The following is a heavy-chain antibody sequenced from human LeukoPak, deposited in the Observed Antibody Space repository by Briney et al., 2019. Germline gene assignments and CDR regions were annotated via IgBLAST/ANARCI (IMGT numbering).Heavy chain of an antibody. V-gene: IGHV3-33*01. CDR3: ARGQPPSYYDMDV. D-gene: IGHD6-13*01. CDR2: IWSDGSSK. CDR1: GFTFSSYG. Sequence: GGSLRLSCAASGFTFSSYGMHWVRQAPGKGMEWVAVIWSDGSSKHYAASVKGRLTISRDNSKSTLYLQMSSLRAEDTALYYCARGQPPSYYDMDVWGQGTTVTVSS. J-gene: IGHJ6*02.